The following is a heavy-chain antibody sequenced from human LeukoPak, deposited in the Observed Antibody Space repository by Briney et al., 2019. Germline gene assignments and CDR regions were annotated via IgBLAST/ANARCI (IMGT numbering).Heavy chain of an antibody. V-gene: IGHV1-3*01. CDR2: INAGNGNT. CDR1: GYTFTSYA. J-gene: IGHJ4*02. D-gene: IGHD2-2*01. Sequence: ASVKVSCKASGYTFTSYAMHWVRQAPGQRLEWMGWINAGNGNTKYSQKFQGRVTITRDTSASTAYMELSSLRSEDTAVYYCARSNPGDIVVVPAAMELDYWGQGTLVTVSS. CDR3: ARSNPGDIVVVPAAMELDY.